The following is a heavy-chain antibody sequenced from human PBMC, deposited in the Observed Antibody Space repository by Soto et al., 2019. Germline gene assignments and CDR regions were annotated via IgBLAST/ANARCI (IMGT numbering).Heavy chain of an antibody. CDR1: GFTFSNAW. V-gene: IGHV3-15*01. CDR2: IKSKTDGGTT. D-gene: IGHD3-9*01. J-gene: IGHJ4*02. Sequence: EVQLVESGGGLVKPGGSLRLSCAASGFTFSNAWMSWVRQAPGKGLEWVGRIKSKTDGGTTDYAAPVKGIFTISRDDSKNTLYLQMNSLKTEDTAVYYCTTGWDILTGFLIDYWGQGTLVTVSS. CDR3: TTGWDILTGFLIDY.